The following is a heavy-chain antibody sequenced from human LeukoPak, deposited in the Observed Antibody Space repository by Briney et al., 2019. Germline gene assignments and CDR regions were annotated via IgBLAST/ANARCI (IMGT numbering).Heavy chain of an antibody. CDR3: ARDFGDHRIDY. J-gene: IGHJ4*02. CDR1: GVSISGSSYY. Sequence: SETLSLTCTVSGVSISGSSYYWGWVRQPPGKGLEWIGSIVYSGTTHYDPSLKSRVTISVDTSKSQFSLRLSSVTAADTAIYYCARDFGDHRIDYWGQGTLVTVSS. V-gene: IGHV4-39*01. CDR2: IVYSGTT. D-gene: IGHD4-17*01.